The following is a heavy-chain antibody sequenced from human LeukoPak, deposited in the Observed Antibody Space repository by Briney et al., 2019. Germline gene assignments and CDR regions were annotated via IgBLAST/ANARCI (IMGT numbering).Heavy chain of an antibody. Sequence: GGSLGLSCAASGFTFSSYSMNWVRQAPGKGLEWVSYISSSSSTIYYADSVKGRFTISRDNAKNSLYLQMNSLRAEDTAVYYCARDAPDYGGRFDYWGQGTLVTVSS. J-gene: IGHJ4*02. V-gene: IGHV3-48*01. CDR2: ISSSSSTI. CDR3: ARDAPDYGGRFDY. CDR1: GFTFSSYS. D-gene: IGHD4-23*01.